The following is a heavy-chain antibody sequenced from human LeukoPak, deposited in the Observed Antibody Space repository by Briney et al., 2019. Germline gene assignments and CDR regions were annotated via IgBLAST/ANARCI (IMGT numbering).Heavy chain of an antibody. CDR1: GGSISSGGYY. D-gene: IGHD3-10*01. Sequence: SQTLSLTCTVSGGSISSGGYYWSWIRQPPGKGLEWIGYIYYSGSTTYNPSLKSRVTISVDTFKNQFSLRLSSVTAADTAVYYCARDDSGYYGSGSYGAFDIWGQGTMVTVSS. CDR3: ARDDSGYYGSGSYGAFDI. J-gene: IGHJ3*02. CDR2: IYYSGST. V-gene: IGHV4-61*08.